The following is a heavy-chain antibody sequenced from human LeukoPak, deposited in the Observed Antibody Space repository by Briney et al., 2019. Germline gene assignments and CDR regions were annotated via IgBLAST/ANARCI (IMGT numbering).Heavy chain of an antibody. CDR2: ISYDGSVQ. Sequence: GGSLRLSCAASGFTFRSYWMSWVRQAPGTGLEWVANISYDGSVQFYVDSVKGRFTISRDNSKNSLYLQMNSLRVEDTAVYYCARDGSYPDYWGQGTLVTVSS. CDR3: ARDGSYPDY. J-gene: IGHJ4*02. CDR1: GFTFRSYW. D-gene: IGHD1-26*01. V-gene: IGHV3-7*01.